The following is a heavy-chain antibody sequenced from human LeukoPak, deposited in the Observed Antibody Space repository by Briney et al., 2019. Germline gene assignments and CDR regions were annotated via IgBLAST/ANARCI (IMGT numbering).Heavy chain of an antibody. CDR2: TYFRSKWYS. D-gene: IGHD3-10*01. V-gene: IGHV6-1*01. Sequence: SQTLSLTCAISGDTVSSNSAAWNWIRQSPSRGLEWLGRTYFRSKWYSESGKSQITIKPDTSKNQFSLQLNSVTPEDTAVYYCARSMGQSGIDCWGQGTLVTVSS. CDR3: ARSMGQSGIDC. J-gene: IGHJ4*02. CDR1: GDTVSSNSAA.